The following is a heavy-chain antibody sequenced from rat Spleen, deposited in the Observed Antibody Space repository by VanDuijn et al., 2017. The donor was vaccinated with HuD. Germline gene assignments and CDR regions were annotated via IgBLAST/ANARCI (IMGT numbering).Heavy chain of an antibody. J-gene: IGHJ1*01. Sequence: EVQLVESGGGLVQPGRSLKLSCAASGFTFSNYGMAWVRQTPTTGLEWVASISSGGGDTYYPDSVKDRFTISRDNAKSTLYLQMDNLRSEDTATYYCARAGYLRDWYFDFWGPGTMVTVSS. CDR1: GFTFSNYG. D-gene: IGHD2-5*01. V-gene: IGHV5S13*01. CDR2: ISSGGGDT. CDR3: ARAGYLRDWYFDF.